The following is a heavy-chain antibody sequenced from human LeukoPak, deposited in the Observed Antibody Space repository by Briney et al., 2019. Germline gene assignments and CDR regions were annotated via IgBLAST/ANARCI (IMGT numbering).Heavy chain of an antibody. J-gene: IGHJ4*02. CDR1: GFTFSSYS. CDR3: AKDGGLWVSAHWGDS. V-gene: IGHV3-21*04. D-gene: IGHD7-27*01. Sequence: GGSLRLSCAASGFTFSSYSMNWVRQAPGKGLEWVSSISSSSSYIYYADSVKGRFTVSRDDSKNTLYLQMNSLRAEDTAVYYCAKDGGLWVSAHWGDSWGRGTLVTVSS. CDR2: ISSSSSYI.